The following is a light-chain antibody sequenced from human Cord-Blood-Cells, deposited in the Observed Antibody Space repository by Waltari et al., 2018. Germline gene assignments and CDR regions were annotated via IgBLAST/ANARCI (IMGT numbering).Light chain of an antibody. CDR3: CSYAGSSTWV. V-gene: IGLV2-23*01. Sequence: QSALTQPASVSGSPGQSITISCTGTSSDVGSYNLVSLYQQHPGKAPTLRIYEGSKRPSGVSNRFSGSKAGNTASLTISGLQAEDEADDYCCSYAGSSTWVFGGGTKLTVL. CDR2: EGS. CDR1: SSDVGSYNL. J-gene: IGLJ3*02.